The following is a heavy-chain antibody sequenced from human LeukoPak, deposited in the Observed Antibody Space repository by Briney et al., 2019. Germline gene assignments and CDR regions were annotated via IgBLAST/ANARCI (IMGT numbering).Heavy chain of an antibody. V-gene: IGHV4-4*07. J-gene: IGHJ2*01. CDR1: GGSISSFY. CDR3: AREVRVYWYFDL. Sequence: SETLSLTCTVSGGSISSFYWSWIRQPAGKGLEWIGRIYTSGNTNYNPSLKSRVSMSVDTSKNQFSLKLTSVTAADTAVYFCAREVRVYWYFDLWGRGTLVTVSS. CDR2: IYTSGNT.